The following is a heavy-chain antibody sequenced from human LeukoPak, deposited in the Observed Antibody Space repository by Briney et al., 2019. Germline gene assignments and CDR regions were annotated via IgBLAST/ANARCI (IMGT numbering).Heavy chain of an antibody. Sequence: PSETLSLTCAVSGYSISSGYYWGWIRQPPGKGLEWIGSIYHSGSTYYNPSLKSRVTISVDTSKNQFSLKLSSVTAADTAVYCCARLSGGKLVVPAAYYFDYWGQGTLVTVSS. D-gene: IGHD2-2*01. CDR1: GYSISSGYY. CDR2: IYHSGST. J-gene: IGHJ4*02. CDR3: ARLSGGKLVVPAAYYFDY. V-gene: IGHV4-38-2*01.